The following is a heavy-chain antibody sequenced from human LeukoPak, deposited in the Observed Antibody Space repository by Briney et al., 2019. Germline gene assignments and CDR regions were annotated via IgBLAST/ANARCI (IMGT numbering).Heavy chain of an antibody. V-gene: IGHV3-48*01. Sequence: GGSLRLSCAASGFTLSSYRMNWVRQAPGKGLEWVSYISSSSSTIYYADSVKGRFTISRDNAKNSLYLQMNSLRAEDTAVYYCAKGGYGLRYFDWLLLLAFDIWGQGTMVTVSS. CDR3: AKGGYGLRYFDWLLLLAFDI. CDR1: GFTLSSYR. D-gene: IGHD3-9*01. J-gene: IGHJ3*02. CDR2: ISSSSSTI.